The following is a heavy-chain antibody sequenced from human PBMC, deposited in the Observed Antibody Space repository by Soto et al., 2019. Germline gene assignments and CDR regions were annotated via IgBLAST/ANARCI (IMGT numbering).Heavy chain of an antibody. CDR3: TGGGVSSGPGY. D-gene: IGHD3-22*01. J-gene: IGHJ4*02. V-gene: IGHV3-48*01. CDR1: GFTFSGSS. CDR2: INTLSTTM. Sequence: EVQLVESGGGLVQPGGSLRLSCAASGFTFSGSSMNWIRQAPGKGLEWISYINTLSTTMYYADSVKGRFSISRDNAKNSQYLQMNSLRADDTAIYYCTGGGVSSGPGYWGQGTLVTVSS.